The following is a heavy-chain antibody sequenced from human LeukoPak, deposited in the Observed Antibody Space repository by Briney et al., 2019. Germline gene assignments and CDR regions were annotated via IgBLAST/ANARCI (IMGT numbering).Heavy chain of an antibody. CDR1: GGTFSSYA. V-gene: IGHV1-18*01. D-gene: IGHD3-22*01. Sequence: GASVKVSCKASGGTFSSYAISWVRQAPGQGLEWMGGISAYNGHTNYAQHLQGRVTMTTDTSTSTAYMELRSLRSDDTALYYCARGFPPRRNYDSRGYYSYYFDYWGQGTLVTVSS. CDR2: ISAYNGHT. CDR3: ARGFPPRRNYDSRGYYSYYFDY. J-gene: IGHJ4*02.